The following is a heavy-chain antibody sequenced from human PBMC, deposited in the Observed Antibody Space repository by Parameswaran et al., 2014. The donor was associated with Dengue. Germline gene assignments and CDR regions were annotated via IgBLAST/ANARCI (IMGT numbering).Heavy chain of an antibody. D-gene: IGHD3-10*01. Sequence: WIRQPPGKGLEWVANIKQDGSEKYYVDSVKGRFTISRDNAKNSLYLQMNSLRAEDTAVYYCAREMSLITMVQGVSISSSFFDYWGQGTLVTVSS. CDR3: AREMSLITMVQGVSISSSFFDY. CDR2: IKQDGSEK. V-gene: IGHV3-7*01. J-gene: IGHJ4*02.